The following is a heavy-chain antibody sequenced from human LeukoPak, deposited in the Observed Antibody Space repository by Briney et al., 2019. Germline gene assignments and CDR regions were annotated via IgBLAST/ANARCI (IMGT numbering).Heavy chain of an antibody. CDR2: IIPIFGTA. V-gene: IGHV1-69*05. Sequence: SVKVSCKASGGTFSSYAISWVRQAPGQGLEWMGGIIPIFGTANYAQKFQGRVTITTDESTSTAYMELRSLRSDDTAVYYCARGYRSSTSCSTSHQYYMDVWGKGTTVTVSS. CDR1: GGTFSSYA. D-gene: IGHD2-2*01. CDR3: ARGYRSSTSCSTSHQYYMDV. J-gene: IGHJ6*03.